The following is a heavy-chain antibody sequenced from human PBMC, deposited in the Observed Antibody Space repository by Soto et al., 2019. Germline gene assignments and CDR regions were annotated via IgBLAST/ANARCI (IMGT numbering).Heavy chain of an antibody. J-gene: IGHJ6*02. Sequence: GGSLRLSCAASGFTFSSYAMSWVRQAPGKGLEWVSAISGSGGSTYYADSVKGRFTISRDNSKNTLYLQMNSLRAEDTAVYYCAKEGWSHVIRGELDYYYGMDVWGQGTTVTVSS. CDR1: GFTFSSYA. CDR3: AKEGWSHVIRGELDYYYGMDV. V-gene: IGHV3-23*01. D-gene: IGHD1-7*01. CDR2: ISGSGGST.